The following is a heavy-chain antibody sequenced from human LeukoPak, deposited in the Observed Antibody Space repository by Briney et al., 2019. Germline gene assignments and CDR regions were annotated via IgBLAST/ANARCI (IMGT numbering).Heavy chain of an antibody. Sequence: PGGSLRLSCAASGFPFDDYAMHWGRPAPGEGLEWVSGISWNSGSIGYADSVKGRFTISRDNAKNSLYLQMNSLRAEDTALYFCAKVGRISADWGQGTLVTVSS. CDR1: GFPFDDYA. V-gene: IGHV3-9*01. D-gene: IGHD6-13*01. J-gene: IGHJ4*02. CDR3: AKVGRISAD. CDR2: ISWNSGSI.